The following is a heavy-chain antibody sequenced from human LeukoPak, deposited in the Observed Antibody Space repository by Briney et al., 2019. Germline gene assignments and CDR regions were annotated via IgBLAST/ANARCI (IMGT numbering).Heavy chain of an antibody. J-gene: IGHJ4*02. V-gene: IGHV1-8*01. CDR1: GYTFSSYD. Sequence: ASVKVSCKASGYTFSSYDINWVRQATGQGLEWMGWMNPNSGKTGYAQKFQGRVTMTRNTSISTAYMELSSLRSEDTAVYYCARVYYDSSGYYGFDYWGQGTLVTVSS. CDR2: MNPNSGKT. CDR3: ARVYYDSSGYYGFDY. D-gene: IGHD3-22*01.